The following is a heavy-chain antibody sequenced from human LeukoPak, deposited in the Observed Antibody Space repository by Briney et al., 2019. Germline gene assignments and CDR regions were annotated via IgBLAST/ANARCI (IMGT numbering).Heavy chain of an antibody. Sequence: GGSLRLSCAASGFTFSSYSMNWVRQAPGKGLEWISYINIGSNSIYYADSVKGRFTISRDNAKNSLYLQMNSLRAEDTAVYYCAREPRFGSYSIDYWGQGTLVTVSS. CDR1: GFTFSSYS. CDR2: INIGSNSI. D-gene: IGHD1-26*01. V-gene: IGHV3-48*01. J-gene: IGHJ4*02. CDR3: AREPRFGSYSIDY.